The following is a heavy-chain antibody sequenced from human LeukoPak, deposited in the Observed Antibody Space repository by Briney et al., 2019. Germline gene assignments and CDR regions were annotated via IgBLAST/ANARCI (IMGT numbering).Heavy chain of an antibody. D-gene: IGHD6-6*01. Sequence: GGSLRLSCAASGFTFSSYGMHWVRQAPGKGLEWVAFIRYDGSNKYYADSEKGRFTISRDNSKNTLYLQMNSLRAEDTAVYYCAKFGSSSPSDFDYWGQGTLVTVSS. V-gene: IGHV3-30*02. CDR3: AKFGSSSPSDFDY. J-gene: IGHJ4*02. CDR2: IRYDGSNK. CDR1: GFTFSSYG.